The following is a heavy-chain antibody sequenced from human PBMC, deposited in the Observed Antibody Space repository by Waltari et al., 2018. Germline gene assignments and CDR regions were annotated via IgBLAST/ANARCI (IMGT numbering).Heavy chain of an antibody. D-gene: IGHD4-17*01. J-gene: IGHJ4*02. CDR2: IYYSGST. CDR3: ARSMGMTTVTYFDY. CDR1: GVSISSYY. Sequence: QVQLQESGPGLVKPSETLSLTCTVSGVSISSYYWSWLRQPPGKGLEWIGYIYYSGSTNYNPSLKSRVTISVDTSKNQFSLKLSSVTAADTAVYYCARSMGMTTVTYFDYWGQGTLVTVSS. V-gene: IGHV4-59*01.